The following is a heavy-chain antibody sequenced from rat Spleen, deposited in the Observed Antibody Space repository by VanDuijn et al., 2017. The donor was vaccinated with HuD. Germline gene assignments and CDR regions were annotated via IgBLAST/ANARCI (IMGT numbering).Heavy chain of an antibody. Sequence: QVQLKESGPGLVQPSQTLSLTCTVAGFSLTSYNVHWVRQPPGKGLEWMGVIWNTGGTRYNSALKSRLSISKDTSKSQVFLKMNSLQTDDTAVYYCAEIGVGDYWGQGVMVTVSS. CDR2: IWNTGGT. J-gene: IGHJ2*01. V-gene: IGHV2-41*01. CDR3: AEIGVGDY. D-gene: IGHD1-1*01. CDR1: GFSLTSYN.